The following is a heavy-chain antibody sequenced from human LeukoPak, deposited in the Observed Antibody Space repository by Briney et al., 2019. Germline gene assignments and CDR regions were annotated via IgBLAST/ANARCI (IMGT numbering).Heavy chain of an antibody. CDR3: ARRGVAATNAFDI. Sequence: GGSLRLSCAASGFTFSSYEMNWVRQALGKGLEWVSYISSSGSTIYYADSVKGRFSISRDNSKNTLYVQMNSLRAEDRAVYYCARRGVAATNAFDIWGQGTMVTVSS. J-gene: IGHJ3*02. CDR2: ISSSGSTI. CDR1: GFTFSSYE. D-gene: IGHD2-15*01. V-gene: IGHV3-48*03.